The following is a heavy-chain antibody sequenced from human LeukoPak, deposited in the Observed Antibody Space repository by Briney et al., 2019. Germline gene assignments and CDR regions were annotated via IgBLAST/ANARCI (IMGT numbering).Heavy chain of an antibody. CDR2: INPSGGST. CDR1: GYTFTSYY. V-gene: IGHV1-46*01. Sequence: ASVKVSCKASGYTFTSYYMHWVRQAPGQGLEWMGIINPSGGSTSYAQKFQGRVTMTRDTSTSTVYMELSSLRAEDTAVYYCARDMVGRIITGKDWYFDLWGRGTLVTVSS. J-gene: IGHJ2*01. D-gene: IGHD4/OR15-4a*01. CDR3: ARDMVGRIITGKDWYFDL.